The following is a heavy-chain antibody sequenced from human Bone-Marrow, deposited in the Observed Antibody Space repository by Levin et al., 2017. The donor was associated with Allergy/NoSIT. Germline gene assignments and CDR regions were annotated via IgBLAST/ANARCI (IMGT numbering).Heavy chain of an antibody. CDR3: ARIHHTGLAY. V-gene: IGHV3-7*01. Sequence: GGSLRLSCAASGFDFSASWMMWLRQAPGKGLEWVAQIKEDGSEQSYVDSVKGRFTISRDNAKNSLHLQMTGLRVEDTAIYFCARIHHTGLAYWGQGTLVTVSS. J-gene: IGHJ4*02. CDR1: GFDFSASW. CDR2: IKEDGSEQ. D-gene: IGHD5-18*01.